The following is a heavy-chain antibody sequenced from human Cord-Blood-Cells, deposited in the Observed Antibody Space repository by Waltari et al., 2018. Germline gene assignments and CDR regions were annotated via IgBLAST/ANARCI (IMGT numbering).Heavy chain of an antibody. V-gene: IGHV3-30*18. J-gene: IGHJ2*01. CDR1: GFPFSSYG. D-gene: IGHD7-27*01. CDR3: AKGLNWGYFDL. CDR2: ISYDGSNK. Sequence: QVQLVESGGGVVQPGRSLRLSCAASGFPFSSYGMPCVRQAPGKGLEWVAVISYDGSNKYYADSVKGRFTISRDNSKNTLYLQMNSLRAEDTAVYYCAKGLNWGYFDLWGRGTLVTVSS.